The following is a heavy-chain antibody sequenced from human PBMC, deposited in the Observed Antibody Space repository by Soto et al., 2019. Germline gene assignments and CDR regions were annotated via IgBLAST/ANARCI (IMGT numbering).Heavy chain of an antibody. V-gene: IGHV4-34*01. D-gene: IGHD3-3*01. J-gene: IGHJ4*02. CDR3: ARIVYYDFWSGYSHYFDY. CDR2: INHSGST. Sequence: SETLSLTCAVYGGSFSGYYWSWIRQPPGKGLEWIGEINHSGSTNYNPSLKSRVTISVDTSKNQFSLRLSSVTAADTAVYYCARIVYYDFWSGYSHYFDYWGQGTLVTVSS. CDR1: GGSFSGYY.